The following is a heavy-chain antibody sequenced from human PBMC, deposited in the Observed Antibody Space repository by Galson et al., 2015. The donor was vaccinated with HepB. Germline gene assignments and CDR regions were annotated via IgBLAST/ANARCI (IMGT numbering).Heavy chain of an antibody. CDR3: ARDCPPGGGDCYCSL. J-gene: IGHJ4*02. CDR2: IKEDGSEK. D-gene: IGHD2-21*01. V-gene: IGHV3-7*01. CDR1: GYTFSYYW. Sequence: SLRFGCAASGYTFSYYWVTWVRQAPGEGLEWVATIKEDGSEKYYVDSMRAPFTISRDNAKNSLYQQMNSLRAEDTTVYYCARDCPPGGGDCYCSLWGQGTPVTVSS.